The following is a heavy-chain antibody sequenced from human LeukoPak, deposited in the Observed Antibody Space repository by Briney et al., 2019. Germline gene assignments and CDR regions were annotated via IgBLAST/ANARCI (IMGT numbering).Heavy chain of an antibody. CDR2: INSDGSST. CDR1: GFTFSSYW. D-gene: IGHD2-2*01. V-gene: IGHV3-74*01. CDR3: AKGLIVVVPAASFYYYYYMDV. J-gene: IGHJ6*03. Sequence: GGSLRLSCAASGFTFSSYWMHWVRQAPGKGLVWVSRINSDGSSTSYADSVKGRFTISRDNAKNTLYLQMNSLRAEDTAVYYCAKGLIVVVPAASFYYYYYMDVWGKGTTVTISS.